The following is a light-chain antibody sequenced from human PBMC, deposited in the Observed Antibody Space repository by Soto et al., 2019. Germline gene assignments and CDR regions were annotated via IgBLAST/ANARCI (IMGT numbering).Light chain of an antibody. J-gene: IGLJ1*01. Sequence: QSALTQPASVSGSPGQSITISCTGTSSDVGNYNYVSWYQQHPGKAPKLIIYDVSNRPSGVSNRFSGSKSGNTASLTISGLQAEDEADYYCSSYTSSRTCVFGTGTKVTVL. CDR2: DVS. CDR1: SSDVGNYNY. CDR3: SSYTSSRTCV. V-gene: IGLV2-14*01.